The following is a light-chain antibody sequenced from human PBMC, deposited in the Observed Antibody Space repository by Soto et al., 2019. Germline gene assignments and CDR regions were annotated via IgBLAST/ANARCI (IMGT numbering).Light chain of an antibody. CDR2: GAS. Sequence: EIVLTQFPGALSLSPGERVTLSCRASQTVSNTYLAWYQQKSGQAPKFLIYGASNRATGIPDRFSGSGSGTEFTLTISRLDPEDFAVYYCPQYGALPPTFGGGTKVEIK. CDR1: QTVSNTY. J-gene: IGKJ4*01. V-gene: IGKV3-20*01. CDR3: PQYGALPPT.